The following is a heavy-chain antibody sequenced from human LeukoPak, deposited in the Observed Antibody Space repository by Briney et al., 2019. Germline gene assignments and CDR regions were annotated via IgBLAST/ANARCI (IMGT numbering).Heavy chain of an antibody. V-gene: IGHV4-39*07. CDR3: ARVDTAIDAFDI. J-gene: IGHJ3*02. CDR2: IYYRGST. CDR1: GASISSFSHY. Sequence: SETLSLTCTVSGASISSFSHYWGWIRQTPGKGLEWIGSIYYRGSTFYNPSLKSRVTMSVDTSKNRFSLTLSSVTAADTAVYYCARVDTAIDAFDIWGQGTMVTVSS. D-gene: IGHD5-18*01.